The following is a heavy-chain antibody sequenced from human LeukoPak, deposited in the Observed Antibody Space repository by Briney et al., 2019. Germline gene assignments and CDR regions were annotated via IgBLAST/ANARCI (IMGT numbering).Heavy chain of an antibody. Sequence: RGSLRLSCAASGFTFSNYGMHWVRQVPGKGLEWVAAIWFDGIRKYYADSVKGRLTISRDNSKNTLYLQMNSLRAEDTAVYYCARDLEDSSPFGAFDMWGQGTMVTVSS. CDR1: GFTFSNYG. CDR2: IWFDGIRK. J-gene: IGHJ3*02. CDR3: ARDLEDSSPFGAFDM. D-gene: IGHD3-22*01. V-gene: IGHV3-33*01.